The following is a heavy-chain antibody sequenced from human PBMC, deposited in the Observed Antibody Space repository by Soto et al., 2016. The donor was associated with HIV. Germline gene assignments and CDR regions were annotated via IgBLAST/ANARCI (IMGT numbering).Heavy chain of an antibody. J-gene: IGHJ3*02. CDR2: INPNSGGT. CDR3: ARPPPGIAAADDAFDI. Sequence: QVQLVQSGAEVKKPGASVKVSCKASGYTFTGYYMHWVRQAPGQGLEWMGWINPNSGGTNYAQKFQGRVTMTRDTSISTAYMELSRLRSDDTAVYYCARPPPGIAAADDAFDIWGQGTMVTVSS. D-gene: IGHD6-13*01. CDR1: GYTFTGYY. V-gene: IGHV1-2*02.